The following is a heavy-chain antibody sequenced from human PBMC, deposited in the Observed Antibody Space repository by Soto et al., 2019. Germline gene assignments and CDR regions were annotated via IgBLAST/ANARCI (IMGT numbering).Heavy chain of an antibody. CDR3: ASPYSSGWYRFDY. J-gene: IGHJ4*02. CDR2: ISYDGSNK. D-gene: IGHD6-19*01. CDR1: GFTFSSYG. V-gene: IGHV3-30*03. Sequence: GGSLRLSCAASGFTFSSYGMHWVRQAPGKGLEWVAVISYDGSNKYYADSVKGRFTISRDNSKNTLYLQMNSLRAEDTAVYYCASPYSSGWYRFDYWGQGTLVTVSS.